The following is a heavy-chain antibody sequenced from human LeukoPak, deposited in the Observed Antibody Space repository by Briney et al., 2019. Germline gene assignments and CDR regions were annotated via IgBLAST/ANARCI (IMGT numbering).Heavy chain of an antibody. CDR3: ARKYYYDSSGYLRPDYYYYYGMDV. CDR2: IIPIFGTA. D-gene: IGHD3-22*01. J-gene: IGHJ6*02. CDR1: GGTFSSYA. V-gene: IGHV1-69*13. Sequence: ASVNVSFKASGGTFSSYAISWVRQAPGQGLEWMGGIIPIFGTANYAQKFQGRVTITADESTSTAYMELSSLRSEDTAVYYCARKYYYDSSGYLRPDYYYYYGMDVWGQGTTVTVSS.